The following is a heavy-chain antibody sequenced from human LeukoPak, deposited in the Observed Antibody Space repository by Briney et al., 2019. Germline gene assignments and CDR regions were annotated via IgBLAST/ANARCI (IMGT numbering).Heavy chain of an antibody. Sequence: GASVKVSCKASGYTFTSYDINWVRQATGQGLEWMGWMNPNSGNTGYAQKFQGRVTMTRNTSISTAYMELSSLRSEDTAVYYCARGGAYSSSWYLGTADYYYYMDVWGKGTTVTVSS. V-gene: IGHV1-8*01. CDR1: GYTFTSYD. D-gene: IGHD6-13*01. CDR2: MNPNSGNT. J-gene: IGHJ6*03. CDR3: ARGGAYSSSWYLGTADYYYYMDV.